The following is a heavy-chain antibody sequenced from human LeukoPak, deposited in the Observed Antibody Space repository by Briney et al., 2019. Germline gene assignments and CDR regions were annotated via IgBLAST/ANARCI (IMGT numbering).Heavy chain of an antibody. CDR3: ARAPKDFWSGHEYYFDY. Sequence: ASVKVSCKASGYTFTSNGINWVRQAPGQGLEWMGWTSAYNGNTNYAQNLQGRVTMTTDTSTSTAYMELRSLRSDDTAVFYCARAPKDFWSGHEYYFDYWGQGTLVTVSS. CDR1: GYTFTSNG. CDR2: TSAYNGNT. J-gene: IGHJ4*02. D-gene: IGHD3-3*01. V-gene: IGHV1-18*01.